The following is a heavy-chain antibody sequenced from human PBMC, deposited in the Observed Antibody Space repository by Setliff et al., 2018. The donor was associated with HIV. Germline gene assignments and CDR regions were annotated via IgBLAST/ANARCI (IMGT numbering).Heavy chain of an antibody. CDR3: ASRIGQGGMDV. CDR1: RFNISTHT. CDR2: ISSTGQYV. D-gene: IGHD3-16*01. Sequence: GGSLRLSCAASRFNISTHTVNWVRQAPGKGLEWVSSISSTGQYVHYADSLQGRFTISRDNAKNTLSLQMNSLGAEDSAVYYCASRIGQGGMDVWGKGTTVTVSS. V-gene: IGHV3-21*01. J-gene: IGHJ6*03.